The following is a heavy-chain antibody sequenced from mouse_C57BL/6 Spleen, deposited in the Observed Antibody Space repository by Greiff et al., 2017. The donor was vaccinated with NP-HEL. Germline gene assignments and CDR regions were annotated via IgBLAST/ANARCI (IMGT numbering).Heavy chain of an antibody. Sequence: EVQRVESEGGLVQPGSSMKLSCTASGFTFSDYYMAWVRQVPEKGLEWVANINYDGSSTYYLDSLKSRFIISRDNAKNILYLQMSSLKSEDTATYYCARAQYGYDPSFDYWGQGTTLTVSS. D-gene: IGHD2-2*01. CDR2: INYDGSST. J-gene: IGHJ2*01. V-gene: IGHV5-16*01. CDR3: ARAQYGYDPSFDY. CDR1: GFTFSDYY.